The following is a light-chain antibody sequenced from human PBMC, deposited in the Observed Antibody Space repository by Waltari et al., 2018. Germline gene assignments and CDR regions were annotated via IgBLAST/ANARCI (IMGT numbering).Light chain of an antibody. V-gene: IGLV1-40*01. CDR2: ANS. Sequence: QSVLTQPPSVSGAPGQWVTISCTGTSSNIGAGYDVHWYQQLPGTAPQLLIYANSNRPSGVPDRFSGSKSGTSASLAITGLQAEDEADYYCQSYDSSLSGSWVFGGGTKLTVL. CDR1: SSNIGAGYD. J-gene: IGLJ3*02. CDR3: QSYDSSLSGSWV.